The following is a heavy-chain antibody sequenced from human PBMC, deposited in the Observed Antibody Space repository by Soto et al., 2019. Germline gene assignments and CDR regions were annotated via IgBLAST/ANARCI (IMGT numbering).Heavy chain of an antibody. CDR3: AHGSCSSADCYPNPYLDY. J-gene: IGHJ4*02. CDR2: IYWDDDE. D-gene: IGHD2-2*01. CDR1: GFSLSTTAEG. Sequence: QITLKESGPTLVKPTQTLTLTCTFSGFSLSTTAEGVGWIRQPPGKDLEWLALIYWDDDERYSPSLKSRLTITKDTSKNQVVLTMTNVDPVDTATYYCAHGSCSSADCYPNPYLDYWGQGILVTVSS. V-gene: IGHV2-5*02.